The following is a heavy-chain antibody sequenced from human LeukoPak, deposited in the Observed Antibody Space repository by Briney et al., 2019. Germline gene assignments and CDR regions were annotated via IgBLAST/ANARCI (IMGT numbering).Heavy chain of an antibody. V-gene: IGHV1-69*04. J-gene: IGHJ3*02. CDR2: IIPILGIA. CDR3: AVLVTAIPRYAFDI. Sequence: GASVKVSCKASGGTFSSYAISWVRQAPGQGLEWMGRIIPILGIANYAQKFQGRVTITADKSTSTAYMELSSLRSEDTAVYYCAVLVTAIPRYAFDIWGQGTMVTVSS. D-gene: IGHD2-21*02. CDR1: GGTFSSYA.